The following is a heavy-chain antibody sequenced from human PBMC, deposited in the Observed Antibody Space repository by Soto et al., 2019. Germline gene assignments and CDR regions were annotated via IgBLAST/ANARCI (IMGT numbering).Heavy chain of an antibody. CDR3: AREGSYSAYNFAHGIQLWSFDF. D-gene: IGHD5-12*01. CDR1: GGSINTFY. V-gene: IGHV4-4*07. J-gene: IGHJ4*02. CDR2: IFASGST. Sequence: PPETLSPTCSVSGGSINTFYWRWVRQPTGKGLAWLGRIFASGSTSFNPSPESRVAMSVDTSKNHFSLNLSSVTAADMAVYYCAREGSYSAYNFAHGIQLWSFDFWGQGALVTVPQ.